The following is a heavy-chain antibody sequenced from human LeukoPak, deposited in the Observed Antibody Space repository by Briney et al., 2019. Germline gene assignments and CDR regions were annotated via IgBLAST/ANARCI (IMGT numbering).Heavy chain of an antibody. V-gene: IGHV3-48*04. CDR2: VSISSGTI. CDR1: GFTFSGHN. J-gene: IGHJ6*03. CDR3: ARGRSLLEWLNGNYYYYYYMDV. D-gene: IGHD3-3*01. Sequence: PGGSLRLSCAASGFTFSGHNMNWVRQAPGKGLEWISFVSISSGTIYYADSVNGRFRISRDNAKSSLDLEMNSLRAEDTAVYYCARGRSLLEWLNGNYYYYYYMDVWGKGTTVTVSS.